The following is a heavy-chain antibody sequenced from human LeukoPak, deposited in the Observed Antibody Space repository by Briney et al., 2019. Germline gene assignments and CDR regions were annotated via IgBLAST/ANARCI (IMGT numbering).Heavy chain of an antibody. J-gene: IGHJ5*02. Sequence: NSSETLSLTCTVSVGSISSYYWSWIRQPPGKGLEGIGYIYYSGSTNYNPSLKSRVTISVDTSKNQFSLKLSSVTAADTAVYYCARHAVGATGAGHEGDWFDPWGQGTLVTVSS. CDR2: IYYSGST. CDR3: ARHAVGATGAGHEGDWFDP. CDR1: VGSISSYY. V-gene: IGHV4-59*08. D-gene: IGHD1-26*01.